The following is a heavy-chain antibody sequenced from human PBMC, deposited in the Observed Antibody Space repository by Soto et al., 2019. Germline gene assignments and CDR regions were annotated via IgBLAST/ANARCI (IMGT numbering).Heavy chain of an antibody. CDR3: ARDFKGYCSSTSCSGGWFDP. V-gene: IGHV3-21*01. Sequence: PGGSLRLSCAASGFTFSSYSMNWVRQAPGKGLECVSSISSSSSYIYYADSVKGRFTISRDNAKNSLYLQMNSLRAEDTAVYYCARDFKGYCSSTSCSGGWFDPWGQGTLVTVSS. CDR1: GFTFSSYS. D-gene: IGHD2-2*01. CDR2: ISSSSSYI. J-gene: IGHJ5*02.